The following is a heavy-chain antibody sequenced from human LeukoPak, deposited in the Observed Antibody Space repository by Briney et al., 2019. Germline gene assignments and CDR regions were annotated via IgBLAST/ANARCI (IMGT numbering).Heavy chain of an antibody. J-gene: IGHJ6*04. D-gene: IGHD3-10*01. V-gene: IGHV1-18*04. CDR3: AREGDMVRGVRSYYYGMDV. Sequence: ASVKVSCKASGYTFTSYGISWVRQAPGHGLEWMGWISAYNGNTNYAQKLQGRVTMTTDTSTSTAHMELRSLRSDDTAVYYCAREGDMVRGVRSYYYGMDVWGKGTTVTVSS. CDR2: ISAYNGNT. CDR1: GYTFTSYG.